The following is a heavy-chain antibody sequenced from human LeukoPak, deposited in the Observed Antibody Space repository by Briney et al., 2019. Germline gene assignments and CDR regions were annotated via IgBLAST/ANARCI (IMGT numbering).Heavy chain of an antibody. D-gene: IGHD6-13*01. J-gene: IGHJ4*02. CDR3: ARGRAGSSWYSNGRDFDY. V-gene: IGHV4-59*08. Sequence: SETLSLTCTVSGGSISSYYWSWIRQPPGKGLEWIGYIYYSGSTNYNPSLKSRVTISVDTSKNQFSLKLSSVTAADTAVYYCARGRAGSSWYSNGRDFDYWGQGTLVTVSS. CDR2: IYYSGST. CDR1: GGSISSYY.